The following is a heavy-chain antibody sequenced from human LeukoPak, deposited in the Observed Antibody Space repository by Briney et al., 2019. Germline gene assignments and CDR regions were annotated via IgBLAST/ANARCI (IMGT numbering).Heavy chain of an antibody. Sequence: GGSLRLSCAASGFIVSINYMSWVRQAPGKGLVWVSRINSDGSITTYADSVKGRFTISRDNAKNTLYLQMNSLRAEDTAVYYCPRVLGGNSAFEFWNPGTMVTVSS. CDR1: GFIVSINY. CDR3: PRVLGGNSAFEF. V-gene: IGHV3-74*03. J-gene: IGHJ3*01. CDR2: INSDGSIT. D-gene: IGHD4-23*01.